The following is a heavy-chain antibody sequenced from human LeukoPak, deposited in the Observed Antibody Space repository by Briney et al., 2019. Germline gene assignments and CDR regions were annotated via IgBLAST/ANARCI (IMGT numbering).Heavy chain of an antibody. CDR3: ARRQGCSSTSCPPDY. CDR1: GYSFTTYW. Sequence: GESLKISCRGSGYSFTTYWIGWVRQTPGKGLEWMGIIYPGDSDTRYTPSFQGQVTMSADKSINTAYLQWSSLKASDTAIYYCARRQGCSSTSCPPDYWGQGTLVTVSP. V-gene: IGHV5-51*01. D-gene: IGHD2-2*01. J-gene: IGHJ4*02. CDR2: IYPGDSDT.